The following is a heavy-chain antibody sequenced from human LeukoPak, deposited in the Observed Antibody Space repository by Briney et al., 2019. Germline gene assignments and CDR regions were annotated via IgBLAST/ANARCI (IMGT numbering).Heavy chain of an antibody. D-gene: IGHD1-26*01. V-gene: IGHV4-39*01. CDR2: IYYSGST. Sequence: SETLSLTCTVSGGSISSSTYYWGWIRQPPGKGLEWIGSIYYSGSTSYNPSLKSRVTISVDTSKNQFSLKLDSVTAADTAVYYCARNASGSGTSYFDYWGQGTLVTVSS. CDR1: GGSISSSTYY. J-gene: IGHJ4*02. CDR3: ARNASGSGTSYFDY.